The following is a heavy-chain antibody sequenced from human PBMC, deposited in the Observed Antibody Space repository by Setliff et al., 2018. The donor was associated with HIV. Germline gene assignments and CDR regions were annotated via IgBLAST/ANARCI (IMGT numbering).Heavy chain of an antibody. V-gene: IGHV4-38-2*01. Sequence: KASETLSLTCAVSGYSISDGYYWGWIRQPPGKGPEWIGSIHHSGSAHFNPSLKSRVAMSVDTSENQFSLTLSSVTAADTAVYYCASPRSLLVWYDAFGIWGQGTMVTVSS. CDR3: ASPRSLLVWYDAFGI. D-gene: IGHD3-16*01. J-gene: IGHJ3*02. CDR1: GYSISDGYY. CDR2: IHHSGSA.